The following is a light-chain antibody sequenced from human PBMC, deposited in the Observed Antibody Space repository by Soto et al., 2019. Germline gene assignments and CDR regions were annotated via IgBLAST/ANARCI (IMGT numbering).Light chain of an antibody. CDR3: LQDSNYPRT. J-gene: IGKJ2*01. CDR2: AAS. V-gene: IGKV1-6*01. Sequence: AIQMTQSPSSLSASVGDRVTITCRASQDIKNELGWYQQKPGKAPKLLIYAASSLQSGVPSRFSGSGAVTDFTLTISSLQPEDFATYYCLQDSNYPRTFGQGTNLEIK. CDR1: QDIKNE.